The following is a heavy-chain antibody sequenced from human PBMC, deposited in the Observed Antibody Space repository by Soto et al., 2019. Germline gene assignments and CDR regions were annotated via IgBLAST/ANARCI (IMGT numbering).Heavy chain of an antibody. Sequence: GGSLRLSCAASGFTFSSYWMSWVHQAPGKGLEWVANIKQDGSEKYYVDSVKGRFTISRDNAKNSLYLQMNSLRAEDTAVYYCAREEGYSSSWGYYYYYMDVWGKGTTVTVSS. D-gene: IGHD6-13*01. J-gene: IGHJ6*03. CDR2: IKQDGSEK. V-gene: IGHV3-7*01. CDR3: AREEGYSSSWGYYYYYMDV. CDR1: GFTFSSYW.